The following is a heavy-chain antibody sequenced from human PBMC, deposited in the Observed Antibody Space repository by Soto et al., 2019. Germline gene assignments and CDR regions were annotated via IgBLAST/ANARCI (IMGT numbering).Heavy chain of an antibody. D-gene: IGHD1-1*01. CDR2: ISAYNGNT. Sequence: ASVKVSCKASGYTFTSYGISWVRQAPGQGLEWMGWISAYNGNTNYAQKLQGRVTMTTDTSTSTAYMELRSLRSDDTAVYYCARDRYLKPRSHPHDYWGQGTLVTVSS. V-gene: IGHV1-18*01. CDR1: GYTFTSYG. CDR3: ARDRYLKPRSHPHDY. J-gene: IGHJ4*02.